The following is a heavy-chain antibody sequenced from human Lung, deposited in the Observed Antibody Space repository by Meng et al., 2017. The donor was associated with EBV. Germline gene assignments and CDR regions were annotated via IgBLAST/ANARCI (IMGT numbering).Heavy chain of an antibody. CDR1: GCTFSSYA. J-gene: IGHJ5*02. Sequence: DEQRVQSGGCLVLPGGSLCPSCAAVGCTFSSYAISRGTQAPGKGLEWVSAISGRGGSTYYAPSVKGRFTISRDTSKNPLYLQMNTLSAEDTAVYYCAKATHYLVRGAGIDPWGQGTLVTVSS. D-gene: IGHD3-10*01. CDR3: AKATHYLVRGAGIDP. CDR2: ISGRGGST. V-gene: IGHV3-23*04.